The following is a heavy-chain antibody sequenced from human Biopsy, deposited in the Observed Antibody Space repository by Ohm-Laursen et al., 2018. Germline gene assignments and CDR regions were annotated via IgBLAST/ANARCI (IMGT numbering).Heavy chain of an antibody. D-gene: IGHD3-10*01. CDR1: GFTFGDYY. V-gene: IGHV3-11*01. CDR3: ATDGAGSYNEN. CDR2: ISGSGVTI. Sequence: SLRLSCAASGFTFGDYYMSWIRQAPGKGLEWLSYISGSGVTIMYADSVKGRFTVSRDNAKNSLYLEMNNLTVEDTAVYYCATDGAGSYNENWGQGTLVSVSS. J-gene: IGHJ4*02.